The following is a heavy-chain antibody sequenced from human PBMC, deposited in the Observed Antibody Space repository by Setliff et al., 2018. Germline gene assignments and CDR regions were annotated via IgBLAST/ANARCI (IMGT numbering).Heavy chain of an antibody. D-gene: IGHD6-19*01. J-gene: IGHJ4*02. CDR3: ARGRAGHSGH. V-gene: IGHV4-31*03. CDR2: IYYSGSTS. CDR1: GGSISSGGYY. Sequence: PSATLSLTCTVSGGSISSGGYYWSWIRQHPGKGLEWIGYIYYSGSTSYYNPSLKSRVTISVDTSKNQFSLKLSSVTAADTAVYYCARGRAGHSGHWGQGTLVTVS.